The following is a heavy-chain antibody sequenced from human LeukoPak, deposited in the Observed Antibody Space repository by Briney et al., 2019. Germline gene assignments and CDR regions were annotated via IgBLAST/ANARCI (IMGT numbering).Heavy chain of an antibody. Sequence: ASVKVSCKVSGYTLTELSMHWVRQAPGKGLEWMGSFDPEDGETIYAQKFQGRVTMTEDTSPDAAYMELSSLRSEDTAVYYCATVVLDYFGSGSYSFDYWGQGTLVTVSS. CDR3: ATVVLDYFGSGSYSFDY. CDR1: GYTLTELS. CDR2: FDPEDGET. D-gene: IGHD3-10*01. V-gene: IGHV1-24*01. J-gene: IGHJ4*02.